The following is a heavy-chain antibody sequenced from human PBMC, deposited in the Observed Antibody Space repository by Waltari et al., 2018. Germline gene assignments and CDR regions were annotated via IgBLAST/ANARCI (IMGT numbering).Heavy chain of an antibody. V-gene: IGHV4-59*01. CDR1: GGSISRYY. CDR2: IYYSGST. Sequence: QVQLQESGPGLVKPSETLSLTCPVSGGSISRYYWSWIRQPPGKGLEWIGYIYYSGSTNYNPSLKSRVTISVDTSKNQFSLKLSSVTAADTAVYYCARVQVVYGDSSEGFFDYWGQGTLVTVSS. J-gene: IGHJ4*02. CDR3: ARVQVVYGDSSEGFFDY. D-gene: IGHD4-17*01.